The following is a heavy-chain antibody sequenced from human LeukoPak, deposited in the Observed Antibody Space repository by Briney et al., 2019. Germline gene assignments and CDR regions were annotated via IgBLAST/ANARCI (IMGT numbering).Heavy chain of an antibody. CDR3: VVDLITFGGPG. CDR1: GYTFTSYG. D-gene: IGHD3-16*01. J-gene: IGHJ4*02. CDR2: ISAYNGNT. V-gene: IGHV1-18*01. Sequence: ASVKVSCKASGYTFTSYGISWVRQAPGQGLEWMGWISAYNGNTNYAQKLQGRVTMTTDTSTSTAYMELRSLRSDDAAVYYCVVDLITFGGPGWGQGTLVTVSS.